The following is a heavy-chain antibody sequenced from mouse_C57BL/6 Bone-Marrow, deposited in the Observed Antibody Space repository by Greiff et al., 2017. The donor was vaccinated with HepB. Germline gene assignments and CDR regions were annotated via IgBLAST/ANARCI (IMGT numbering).Heavy chain of an antibody. J-gene: IGHJ4*01. Sequence: EVQLQQSGAELVRPGASVKLSCTASGFNIKDDYMHWVKQRPEQGLEWIGWIDPENGDTEYASKFQGKATITADTSSNTAYLHLSSLTSEDTAVYYCTTWGGYAMDYWGQGTSVTVSS. CDR1: GFNIKDDY. CDR3: TTWGGYAMDY. V-gene: IGHV14-4*01. CDR2: IDPENGDT.